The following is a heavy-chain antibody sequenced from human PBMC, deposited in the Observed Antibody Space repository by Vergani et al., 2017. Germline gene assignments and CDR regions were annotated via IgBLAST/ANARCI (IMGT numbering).Heavy chain of an antibody. Sequence: QVQLVQSGAEVKKPGASVKVSCKASGYTFISYGFSWVRQAPGQGLEWMGCISVYNGNTKYAQKLQGRVTMTTDTSTKTAHMELRSLRSGDTAVYYCARDHGPELVGATTSAGYWGQGTLVTVSS. CDR2: ISVYNGNT. D-gene: IGHD1-26*01. CDR1: GYTFISYG. J-gene: IGHJ4*02. V-gene: IGHV1-18*01. CDR3: ARDHGPELVGATTSAGY.